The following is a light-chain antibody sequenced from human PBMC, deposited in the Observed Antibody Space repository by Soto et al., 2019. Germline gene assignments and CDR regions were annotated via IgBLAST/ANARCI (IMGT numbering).Light chain of an antibody. CDR3: QQYWT. Sequence: EIVLTQSPGTLSLSPGERATLSCRASQSFISSYLAWYHQKPGQAPRLLIYGASRRATGIPDRFSGSGSGTDFPPTISRLEPEDFAVYYCQQYWTFGQGTKVDI. CDR1: QSFISSY. CDR2: GAS. V-gene: IGKV3-20*01. J-gene: IGKJ1*01.